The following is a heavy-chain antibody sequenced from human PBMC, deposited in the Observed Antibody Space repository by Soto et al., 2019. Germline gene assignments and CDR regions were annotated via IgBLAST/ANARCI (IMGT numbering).Heavy chain of an antibody. V-gene: IGHV3-33*01. D-gene: IGHD3-16*01. CDR1: GFTFSSYG. CDR3: ARATRARIMITFGGLNTPIDY. Sequence: GGSLRLSCAASGFTFSSYGMHWARQAPGKGLEWVAVIWYDGSNKYYADSVKGRFTISRDNSKNTLYLQMNSLRAEDTAVYYCARATRARIMITFGGLNTPIDYWGQGTLVTVSS. J-gene: IGHJ4*02. CDR2: IWYDGSNK.